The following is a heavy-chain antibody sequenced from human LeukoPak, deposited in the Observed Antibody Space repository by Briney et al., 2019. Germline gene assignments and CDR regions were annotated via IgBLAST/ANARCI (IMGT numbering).Heavy chain of an antibody. J-gene: IGHJ3*02. D-gene: IGHD5-12*01. CDR1: GYTFTSYG. V-gene: IGHV1-18*01. CDR2: ISAYNGNT. Sequence: GASVKVSCKASGYTFTSYGISWVRQAPGQGLEWMGWISAYNGNTNYAQKLQGRVTMTTDTSTSTDYMELRSLRSDDTAVYYCASASGYDLSAFDIWGQGTMVTVSS. CDR3: ASASGYDLSAFDI.